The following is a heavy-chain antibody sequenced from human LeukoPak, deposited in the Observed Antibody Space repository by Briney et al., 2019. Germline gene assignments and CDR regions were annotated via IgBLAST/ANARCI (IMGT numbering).Heavy chain of an antibody. CDR3: ASLDIVVVPAAIGWFDP. D-gene: IGHD2-2*01. V-gene: IGHV4-38-2*01. Sequence: KPSETLSLTCAVSGYSISSGYYWGWIRQPPGKGLEWIGRIYHSGSTYYNPSLKSRVTISVDTSKNQFSLKLSSVTAADTAVYYCASLDIVVVPAAIGWFDPWGQGTLVTVSS. CDR2: IYHSGST. J-gene: IGHJ5*02. CDR1: GYSISSGYY.